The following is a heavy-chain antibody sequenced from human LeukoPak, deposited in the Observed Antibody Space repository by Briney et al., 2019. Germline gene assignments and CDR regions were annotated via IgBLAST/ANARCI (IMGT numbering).Heavy chain of an antibody. D-gene: IGHD3-3*01. CDR3: AKELPGVLRFLEWSKEGNWFDP. CDR1: GFTFSSYA. J-gene: IGHJ5*02. V-gene: IGHV3-30-3*01. CDR2: ISYDGSNK. Sequence: GGSLRLSCAASGFTFSSYAMPWVRQAPGKGLEWVAVISYDGSNKYYADSVKGRFTISRDNSKNTLYLQMNSLRAEDTAVYYCAKELPGVLRFLEWSKEGNWFDPWGQGTLVTVSS.